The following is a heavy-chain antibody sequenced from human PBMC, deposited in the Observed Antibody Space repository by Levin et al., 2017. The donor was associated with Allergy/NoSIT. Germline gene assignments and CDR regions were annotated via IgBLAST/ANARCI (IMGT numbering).Heavy chain of an antibody. V-gene: IGHV4-34*01. CDR2: INQSGST. J-gene: IGHJ4*02. CDR1: GGSFKGYY. Sequence: SETLSLNCAVYGGSFKGYYWSWIRQPPGKGLEWVGEINQSGSTNYNPSLKSRVTISVDTSKNQFSLRLRSVTVADTAVYYCARGLMGVQSENFDYWGQGTLVTVSS. D-gene: IGHD2-8*01. CDR3: ARGLMGVQSENFDY.